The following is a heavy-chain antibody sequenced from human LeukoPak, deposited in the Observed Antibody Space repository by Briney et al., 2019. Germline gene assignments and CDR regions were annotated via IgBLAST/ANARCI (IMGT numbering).Heavy chain of an antibody. Sequence: PSETLSLTCTVSGASIRSHYWSWIRQPPGKGLEWIGYMYYSGNSNYNPALKSRVTISVDTSKNQFSLKLSSVTAADTAVYYCARDRRHGMDVWGQGTTVTVSS. CDR1: GASIRSHY. CDR2: MYYSGNS. V-gene: IGHV4-59*11. J-gene: IGHJ6*02. CDR3: ARDRRHGMDV.